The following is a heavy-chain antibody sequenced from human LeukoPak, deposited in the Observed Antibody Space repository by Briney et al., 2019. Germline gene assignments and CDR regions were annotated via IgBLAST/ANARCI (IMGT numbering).Heavy chain of an antibody. Sequence: PSQTLSLTCNVSGGSISSGDYYWSWIRQPPGKGLEWIGYIYNSGGTYYNPSLKSRVSISVDTSKNQFSLKLTSVTAADTAVYYCVRDTTAARLSYYSGMDVWGQGTTVTVSS. V-gene: IGHV4-30-4*01. CDR2: IYNSGGT. CDR1: GGSISSGDYY. D-gene: IGHD6-6*01. CDR3: VRDTTAARLSYYSGMDV. J-gene: IGHJ6*02.